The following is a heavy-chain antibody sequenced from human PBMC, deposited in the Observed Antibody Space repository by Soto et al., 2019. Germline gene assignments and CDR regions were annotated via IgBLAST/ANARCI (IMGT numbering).Heavy chain of an antibody. J-gene: IGHJ6*02. Sequence: QLQLQESGSGLVKPSQTLSLTCAVSGGSISSGGYSWTWIRQPPGKGLEWIGYIYHSGSAYYNPSLKSRITISVDRSKNQFSLKLSSVTAADTAVYYCARAHYGDYGYGMDVWGQGTTVTVSS. D-gene: IGHD4-17*01. CDR1: GGSISSGGYS. V-gene: IGHV4-30-2*01. CDR3: ARAHYGDYGYGMDV. CDR2: IYHSGSA.